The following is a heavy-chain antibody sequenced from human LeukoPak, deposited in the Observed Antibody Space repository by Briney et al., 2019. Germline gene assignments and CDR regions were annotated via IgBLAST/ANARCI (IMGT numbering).Heavy chain of an antibody. V-gene: IGHV4-4*09. CDR2: IYTSGGT. J-gene: IGHJ6*03. Sequence: SETLSLTCTVSGGSVSSYYWTWIRQPPGKGLEWIGNIYTSGGTNYNPSLSSRVTISVDTSKNQFSLILSSMTAAVTAVYYCARRHHYYYYMDVWGKGTTVTVSS. CDR1: GGSVSSYY. CDR3: ARRHHYYYYMDV.